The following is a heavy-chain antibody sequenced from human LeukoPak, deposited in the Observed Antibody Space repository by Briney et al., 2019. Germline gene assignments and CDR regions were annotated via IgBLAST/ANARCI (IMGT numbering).Heavy chain of an antibody. D-gene: IGHD4-23*01. V-gene: IGHV3-11*04. Sequence: PGGSLRLSCTASGFTFRDYYVTWIRQAPGKGLEWVSYIRSTGSSTAYADSVKGRFAISRDNAKNSLYLQMNSLRADDTAVYYCARDFSYGGNFDYWGQGTLVTVSS. CDR1: GFTFRDYY. J-gene: IGHJ4*02. CDR2: IRSTGSST. CDR3: ARDFSYGGNFDY.